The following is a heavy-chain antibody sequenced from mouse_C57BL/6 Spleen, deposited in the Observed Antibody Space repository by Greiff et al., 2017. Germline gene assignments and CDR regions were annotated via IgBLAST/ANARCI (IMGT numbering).Heavy chain of an antibody. J-gene: IGHJ1*03. Sequence: EVQLQQSGPELVKPGASVKISCKASGYSFTGYYMNWVKQSPEKSLEWIGEINPRTGGTTYNQKFKAKATLTVDKSSSTAYMQLKSLTSEDSAVYDCARWASYSGWYFDVWGTGTTVTVSS. CDR1: GYSFTGYY. V-gene: IGHV1-42*01. CDR3: ARWASYSGWYFDV. D-gene: IGHD1-1*01. CDR2: INPRTGGT.